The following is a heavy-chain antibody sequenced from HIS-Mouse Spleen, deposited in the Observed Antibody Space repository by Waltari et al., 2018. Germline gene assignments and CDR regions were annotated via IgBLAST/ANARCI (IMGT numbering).Heavy chain of an antibody. CDR3: ASRSYSSGWYKAFDI. J-gene: IGHJ3*02. CDR2: IYYSGST. CDR1: GGSVSSGSYY. Sequence: QVQLQESGPGLVKPSETLSLTCTVSGGSVSSGSYYWTWIPQPPGKGLEWIGYIYYSGSTYSSPSLKGRVTISVDTSKNQFSLKLSSVTAADTAVYYCASRSYSSGWYKAFDIWGQGTMVTVSS. D-gene: IGHD6-19*01. V-gene: IGHV4-61*01.